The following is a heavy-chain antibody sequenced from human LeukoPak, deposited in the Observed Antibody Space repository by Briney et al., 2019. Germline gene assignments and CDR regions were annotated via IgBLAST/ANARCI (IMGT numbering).Heavy chain of an antibody. CDR2: ISGSGGST. J-gene: IGHJ4*02. D-gene: IGHD3-3*01. CDR1: GFTFSSYA. CDR3: ARDVTYYDFWSGYSLYYFDY. V-gene: IGHV3-23*01. Sequence: GGSLRLSCAASGFTFSSYAMSWVRQAPGKGLEWVSAISGSGGSTYYAESVKGRFTISRDNSKNTLYLQMNSLRAEDTAVYYCARDVTYYDFWSGYSLYYFDYWGQGTLVTVSS.